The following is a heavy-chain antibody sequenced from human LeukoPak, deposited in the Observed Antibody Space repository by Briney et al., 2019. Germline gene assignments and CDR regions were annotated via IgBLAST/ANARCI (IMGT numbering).Heavy chain of an antibody. V-gene: IGHV4-59*01. CDR3: ARESSQWELRGLDAFDI. D-gene: IGHD1-26*01. J-gene: IGHJ3*02. CDR1: GGSISSYY. Sequence: SETLSLTCTVSGGSISSYYWSWIRQPPGKGLEWIGYIYYSGSTNYNPSLKSRVTISVDTSKNQFSLKLSSVTAADTAVYYCARESSQWELRGLDAFDIWGQGTMVTVSS. CDR2: IYYSGST.